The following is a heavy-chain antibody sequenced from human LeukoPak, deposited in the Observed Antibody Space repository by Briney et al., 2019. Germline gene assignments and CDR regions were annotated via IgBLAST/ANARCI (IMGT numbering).Heavy chain of an antibody. CDR3: ARDPYGDYRIDY. Sequence: PSETLSLTCTVSGASISSYYWSWIRQPPGKGLEWIGYISYTGRTNYNPSLKSRVTISVDTSKNQFSLKLSSVTAADTAGYYCARDPYGDYRIDYWGQGTLVTVSS. CDR2: ISYTGRT. V-gene: IGHV4-59*01. J-gene: IGHJ4*02. CDR1: GASISSYY. D-gene: IGHD4-17*01.